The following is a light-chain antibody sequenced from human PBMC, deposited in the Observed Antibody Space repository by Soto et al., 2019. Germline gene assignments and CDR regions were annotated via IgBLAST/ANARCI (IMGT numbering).Light chain of an antibody. CDR1: SSDVGTYKY. CDR3: SSYTSSDTLEV. J-gene: IGLJ1*01. V-gene: IGLV2-14*03. CDR2: DVT. Sequence: QSALTQPASVSGSPGQSITISCTETSSDVGTYKYVSWYQQHPGKAPKLMIYDVTNRPSGVSTRFSGSKSGNTASLTISGLQAEDEADYYCSSYTSSDTLEVFGTGTKVTVL.